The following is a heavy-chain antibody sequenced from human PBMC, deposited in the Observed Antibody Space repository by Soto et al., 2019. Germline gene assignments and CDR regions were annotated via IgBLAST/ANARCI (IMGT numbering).Heavy chain of an antibody. CDR2: IYYSGST. CDR1: GGFISSYY. V-gene: IGHV4-59*01. J-gene: IGHJ4*02. D-gene: IGHD3-3*01. CDR3: ARARDFWSGPFDY. Sequence: SETLSVTCTVSGGFISSYYWSWSRQPPGKGLEWIGYIYYSGSTNYNPSLKSRVTISVDTSKNQFSLKLSSVTAADTAVYYCARARDFWSGPFDYWCQGTLVTVSS.